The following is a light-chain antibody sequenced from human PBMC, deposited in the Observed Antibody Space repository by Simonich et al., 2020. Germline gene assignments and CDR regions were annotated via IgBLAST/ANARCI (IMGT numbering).Light chain of an antibody. Sequence: DIQMTQSPSTLSASVGDGVTITCRASQSISSWLAWYQQKPGKAPKLLIYKASSLESGVPSRFSGSGSGTAFTLTISSLQPDDFATYYCQQYNSYSRTFGQGTKVEIK. J-gene: IGKJ1*01. CDR3: QQYNSYSRT. CDR2: KAS. V-gene: IGKV1-5*03. CDR1: QSISSW.